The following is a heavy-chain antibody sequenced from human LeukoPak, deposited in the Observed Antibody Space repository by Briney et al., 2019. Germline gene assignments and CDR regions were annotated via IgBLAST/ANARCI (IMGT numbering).Heavy chain of an antibody. J-gene: IGHJ4*02. CDR2: IYSGGST. V-gene: IGHV3-53*01. Sequence: GGSLRLSCAASGFTVSSNHMSWVRQAPGKGLKWVSVIYSGGSTYYADSVKGRFTISRDNSKNTLYLQMNSLRAEDTAVYYCARDADGSGNIWGQGTLVTVSS. CDR1: GFTVSSNH. D-gene: IGHD3-10*01. CDR3: ARDADGSGNI.